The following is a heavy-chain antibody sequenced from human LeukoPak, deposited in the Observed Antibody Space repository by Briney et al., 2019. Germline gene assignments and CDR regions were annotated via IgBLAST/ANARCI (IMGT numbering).Heavy chain of an antibody. CDR1: GFTHSRYE. J-gene: IGHJ4*02. D-gene: IGHD3-22*01. CDR2: IDYSGGSS. V-gene: IGHV3-23*01. CDR3: AKAHYYDSSGYSHPDY. Sequence: QSGGSLRLFCTVCGFTHSRYEMSWMREATGEGLEWVSSIDYSGGSSYYADSVKGRFTISRDNSKNTLYLQMNSLRAEDTAVYYCAKAHYYDSSGYSHPDYWGQGTLVTVSS.